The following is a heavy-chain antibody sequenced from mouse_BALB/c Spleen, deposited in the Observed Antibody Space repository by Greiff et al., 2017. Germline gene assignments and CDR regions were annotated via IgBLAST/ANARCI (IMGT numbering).Heavy chain of an antibody. Sequence: EVQLVESGAELVKPGASVKLSCTASGFNIKDTYMHWVKQRPEQGLEWIGRIDPANGNTKYDPKFQGKATITADTSSNTAYLQLSSLTSEDTAVYYCARGELTGTVAYWGQGTLVTVSA. CDR2: IDPANGNT. J-gene: IGHJ3*01. CDR3: ARGELTGTVAY. V-gene: IGHV14-3*02. D-gene: IGHD4-1*01. CDR1: GFNIKDTY.